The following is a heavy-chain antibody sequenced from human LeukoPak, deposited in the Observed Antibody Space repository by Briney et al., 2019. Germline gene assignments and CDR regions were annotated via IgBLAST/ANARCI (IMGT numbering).Heavy chain of an antibody. CDR3: ARHRRATDWFDP. CDR1: GGSMKNYY. V-gene: IGHV4-59*08. J-gene: IGHJ5*02. CDR2: IFYSGSP. Sequence: SETLSLTCTVSGGSMKNYYWSWIRQPPGKGLEWIGYIFYSGSPSYNPSLKSRVTISVDTSKNQFSLKLSSVTAADTAVYYCARHRRATDWFDPWGQGTLVTVSS.